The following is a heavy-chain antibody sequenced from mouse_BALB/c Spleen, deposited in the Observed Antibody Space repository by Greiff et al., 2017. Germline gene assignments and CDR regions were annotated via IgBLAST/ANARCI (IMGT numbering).Heavy chain of an antibody. CDR3: ARDPPYYDYDVWFAY. D-gene: IGHD2-4*01. CDR2: ISSGGST. Sequence: EVMLVESGGGLVQPGGSLKLSCAASGFTFSSYGMSWVRQTPDKRLEWVASISSGGSTYYPDSVKGRFTISRDNARNILYLQMSSLRSEDTAMYYCARDPPYYDYDVWFAYWGQGTLVTVSA. J-gene: IGHJ3*01. V-gene: IGHV5-6-5*01. CDR1: GFTFSSYG.